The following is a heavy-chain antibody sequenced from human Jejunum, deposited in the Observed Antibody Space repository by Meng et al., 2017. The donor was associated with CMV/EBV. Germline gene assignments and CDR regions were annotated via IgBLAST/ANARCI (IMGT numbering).Heavy chain of an antibody. J-gene: IGHJ4*02. Sequence: QEPCQGLVRPSETLSLTCTGVGNSISNYFWSWIRQPAGKKLEGIGRISPSGNINYIPSLKGRVTMSLDTSNNQIFLNLTSVTAADTALYYCARGESRGYYYFDYWGQGILVTVSS. CDR1: GNSISNYF. D-gene: IGHD3-22*01. CDR3: ARGESRGYYYFDY. CDR2: ISPSGNI. V-gene: IGHV4-4*07.